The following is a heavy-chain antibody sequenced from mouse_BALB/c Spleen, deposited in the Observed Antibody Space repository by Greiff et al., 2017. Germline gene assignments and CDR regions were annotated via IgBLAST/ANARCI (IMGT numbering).Heavy chain of an antibody. CDR1: GFAFSSYD. D-gene: IGHD2-1*01. CDR3: ARDGKRGAMDY. J-gene: IGHJ4*01. V-gene: IGHV5-12-1*01. CDR2: ISSGGGST. Sequence: EVQLVESGGGLVKPGGSLKLSCAASGFAFSSYDMSWVRQTPEKRLEWVAYISSGGGSTYYPDTVKGRFTISRDNAKNTLYLQMSSLKSEDTAMYYSARDGKRGAMDYWGQGTSVSVSS.